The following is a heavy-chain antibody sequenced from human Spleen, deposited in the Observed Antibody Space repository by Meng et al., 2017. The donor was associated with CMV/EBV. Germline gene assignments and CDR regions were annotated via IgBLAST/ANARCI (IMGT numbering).Heavy chain of an antibody. CDR3: ARVFFIYGDYVYRVY. V-gene: IGHV1-18*04. CDR1: GYTCARYS. D-gene: IGHD4-17*01. CDR2: ISAYNANT. J-gene: IGHJ4*02. Sequence: GYTCARYSLSWDPQEPGQGLEWMGWISAYNANTTYAQKLQGRVTMTTDTSPTTAYMDLTILSSDDTPVYYSARVFFIYGDYVYRVYWGQGTLVTVSS.